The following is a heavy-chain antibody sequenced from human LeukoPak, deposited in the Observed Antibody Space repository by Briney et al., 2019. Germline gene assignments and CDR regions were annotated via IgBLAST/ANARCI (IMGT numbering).Heavy chain of an antibody. CDR3: ARRLLPTLTSSWFDP. V-gene: IGHV5-51*01. J-gene: IGHJ5*02. CDR1: GYSFTTNW. Sequence: GESLKISCKDSGYSFTTNWIGWVRQMPGKGLEWMGIIYPGDSDTRYSPSFQGQVTISADKSISTAYLQWSSLKASDTAMYYCARRLLPTLTSSWFDPWGQGTLVTVSS. D-gene: IGHD2-21*01. CDR2: IYPGDSDT.